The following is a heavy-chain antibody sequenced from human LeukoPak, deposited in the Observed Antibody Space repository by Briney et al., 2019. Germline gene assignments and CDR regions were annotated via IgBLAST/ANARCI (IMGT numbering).Heavy chain of an antibody. CDR3: AKQIVVVTAGMNYFDN. V-gene: IGHV3-23*01. CDR2: VTGSGSTT. J-gene: IGHJ4*02. Sequence: GGSLRPSCAAAGFAFSSFAMNWVRQAPGKGLEWVSTVTGSGSTTFYADSVKGRFTISRDNSKKTLFLQMNSLRAEDTAVYFCAKQIVVVTAGMNYFDNWGQGTLVTVSS. D-gene: IGHD2-15*01. CDR1: GFAFSSFA.